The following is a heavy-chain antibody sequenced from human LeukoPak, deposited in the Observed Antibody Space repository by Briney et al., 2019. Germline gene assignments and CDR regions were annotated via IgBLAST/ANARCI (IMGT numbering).Heavy chain of an antibody. J-gene: IGHJ4*02. CDR3: AKDFGDYDYVWGSHRPLYYFDY. Sequence: PGGSLRLSCAASGFTFDDYAMHWVRQAPGKGLEWVSLISGDGGSTYYADSVKGRFTISRDNSKNSLYLQMNSLRTEDTALYYCAKDFGDYDYVWGSHRPLYYFDYWGQGTLVTVSS. CDR2: ISGDGGST. D-gene: IGHD3-16*02. CDR1: GFTFDDYA. V-gene: IGHV3-43*02.